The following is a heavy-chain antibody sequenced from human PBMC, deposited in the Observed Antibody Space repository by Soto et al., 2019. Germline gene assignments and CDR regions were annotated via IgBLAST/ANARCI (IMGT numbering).Heavy chain of an antibody. CDR1: GYTFTRYT. J-gene: IGHJ5*02. CDR3: ARGIATGQLDA. CDR2: INPDNGNT. V-gene: IGHV1-3*01. D-gene: IGHD2-15*01. Sequence: ASVKVSCKASGYTFTRYTMNWVRQAPGQRLEWMGWINPDNGNTKSSQKFQDRVIITRDTSASTAYMHLSSLRSEDTAVYYCARGIATGQLDAWGQGTLVTVSS.